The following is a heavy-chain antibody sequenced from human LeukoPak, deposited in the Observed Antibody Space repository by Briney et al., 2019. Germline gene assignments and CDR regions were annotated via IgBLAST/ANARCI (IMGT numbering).Heavy chain of an antibody. CDR2: INHSGST. CDR1: GGSFSGYY. V-gene: IGHV4-34*01. Sequence: PSETLSLTCAVYGGSFSGYYWSWIRQPPGKGLEWIGEINHSGSTNYNPSLKSRVTIPVDTSKNQFSLKLSSVTAADTAVYYCAATMGGSGYYYYYMDVWGKGTTVTVSS. J-gene: IGHJ6*03. D-gene: IGHD4/OR15-4a*01. CDR3: AATMGGSGYYYYYMDV.